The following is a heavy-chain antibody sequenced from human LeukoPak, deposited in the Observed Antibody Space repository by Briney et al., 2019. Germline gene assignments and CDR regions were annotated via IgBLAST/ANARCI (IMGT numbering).Heavy chain of an antibody. Sequence: ASVKVSCKASGYTFTSYGFSWVRQAPGKGLEWMGWISAYNGNTNYAQKLQGRVTMTTDTSTSTAYMELRSLRSDNTAVYYCARDGIAAAGTLPFDYWGQGTLVTVSS. J-gene: IGHJ4*02. D-gene: IGHD6-13*01. CDR1: GYTFTSYG. CDR2: ISAYNGNT. V-gene: IGHV1-18*01. CDR3: ARDGIAAAGTLPFDY.